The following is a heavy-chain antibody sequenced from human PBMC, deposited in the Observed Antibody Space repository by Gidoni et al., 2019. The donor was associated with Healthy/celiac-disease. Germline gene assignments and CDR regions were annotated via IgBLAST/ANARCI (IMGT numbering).Heavy chain of an antibody. V-gene: IGHV5-10-1*03. Sequence: EVQLVQSGAEVKKPGESLRISCKGSGYSFTSYWISWVRQMPGKGLEWMGRIDPSDSYTNYSPSFQGHVTISADKSISTAYLQWSSLKASDTAMYYCARYSSSWVGRDYYYGMDVWGQGTTVTVSS. J-gene: IGHJ6*02. D-gene: IGHD6-13*01. CDR3: ARYSSSWVGRDYYYGMDV. CDR2: IDPSDSYT. CDR1: GYSFTSYW.